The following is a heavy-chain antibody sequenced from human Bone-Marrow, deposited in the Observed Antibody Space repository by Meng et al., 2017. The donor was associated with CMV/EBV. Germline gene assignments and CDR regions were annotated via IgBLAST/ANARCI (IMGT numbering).Heavy chain of an antibody. V-gene: IGHV3-23*01. D-gene: IGHD5-12*01. CDR2: ISDSGGNT. CDR1: GFSVNSYA. CDR3: AKSRNGYGGEDH. J-gene: IGHJ4*02. Sequence: CAASGFSVNSYAMNWVRQAPGKGLEWVSTISDSGGNTYYPDSVKGRFTISRDNSNKTVYLQMNRLRAEDTAIYYCAKSRNGYGGEDHWGQGMLVTVSS.